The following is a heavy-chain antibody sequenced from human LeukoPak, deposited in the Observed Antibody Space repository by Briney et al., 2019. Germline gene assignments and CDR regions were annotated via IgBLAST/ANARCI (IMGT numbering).Heavy chain of an antibody. V-gene: IGHV4-34*01. Sequence: SETLSLTCAVYGGSFSGYYWSWIRQPPGKGLEWIGEINHRGSTNYNPSLRSRVTISVDTSKNQFSLKLSSVTAADTAVYYCARGGDNWNYFFQHWGQGTLVTVSS. CDR2: INHRGST. CDR1: GGSFSGYY. D-gene: IGHD1-7*01. J-gene: IGHJ1*01. CDR3: ARGGDNWNYFFQH.